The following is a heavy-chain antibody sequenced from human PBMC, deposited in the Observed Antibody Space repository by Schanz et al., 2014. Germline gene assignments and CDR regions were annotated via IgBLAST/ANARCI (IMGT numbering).Heavy chain of an antibody. CDR3: ARNIIATARAYDI. CDR2: INVYNGDT. D-gene: IGHD6-13*01. V-gene: IGHV1-18*04. Sequence: QVRLVQSGAEVKRPGDPVIISCKASGYTFTSYQIHWVRQAPGQGLEWMGWINVYNGDTKFAKTFQDRVTLTTDKSTSTAYMELRSLRSDDTAVYYCARNIIATARAYDIWGQGTMVTVSS. CDR1: GYTFTSYQ. J-gene: IGHJ3*02.